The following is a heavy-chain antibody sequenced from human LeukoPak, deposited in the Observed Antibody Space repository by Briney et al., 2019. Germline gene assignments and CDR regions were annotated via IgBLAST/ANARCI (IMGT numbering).Heavy chain of an antibody. CDR2: ISSSSSYI. CDR3: ARDEYYDILTGYYRGYYYGMDV. CDR1: GFTFSSYS. J-gene: IGHJ6*02. Sequence: PGGSLRLSCAASGFTFSSYSMNWVRQAPGKGLEWVSSISSSSSYIYYADSVKGRFTISRDNAKNSPYLQMNSLRAEDTAVYYCARDEYYDILTGYYRGYYYGMDVWGQGTTVTVSS. V-gene: IGHV3-21*01. D-gene: IGHD3-9*01.